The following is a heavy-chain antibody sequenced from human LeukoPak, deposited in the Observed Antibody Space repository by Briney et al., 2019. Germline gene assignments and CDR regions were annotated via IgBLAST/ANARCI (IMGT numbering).Heavy chain of an antibody. CDR3: AREGGGDYYYYMDV. J-gene: IGHJ6*03. CDR1: GFTFISYS. D-gene: IGHD3-16*01. CDR2: ISSSSSYI. Sequence: GGSLRLSCAASGFTFISYSMNWVRQAPGKGLEWVSSISSSSSYIYYADSVKGRFTISRDNAKNSLYLQMNSLRAEDTAVYYCAREGGGDYYYYMDVWGKGTTVTVSS. V-gene: IGHV3-21*01.